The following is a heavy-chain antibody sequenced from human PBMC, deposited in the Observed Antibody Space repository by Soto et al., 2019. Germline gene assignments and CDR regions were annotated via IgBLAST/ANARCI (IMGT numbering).Heavy chain of an antibody. CDR2: IYPGDSDT. CDR1: GYSFTSYW. CDR3: ASSYGSGSYYNPLGYFDY. D-gene: IGHD3-10*01. J-gene: IGHJ4*02. Sequence: PGESLKISCKGSGYSFTSYWIGWVRQMPGKGLEWMGIIYPGDSDTRYSPSFQGQVTISADKSISTAYLQWSSLKASDTAMYYCASSYGSGSYYNPLGYFDYWGQGTLVTVSS. V-gene: IGHV5-51*01.